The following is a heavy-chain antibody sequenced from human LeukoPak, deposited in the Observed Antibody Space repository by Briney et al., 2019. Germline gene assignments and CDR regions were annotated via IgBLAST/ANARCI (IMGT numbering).Heavy chain of an antibody. CDR1: GYTFTSYG. CDR3: ARDPPLIAVSAGDY. D-gene: IGHD6-19*01. Sequence: ASVKVPCKASGYTFTSYGISWVRQAPGQGLEWMGWISAYNGNTNYAQKLQGRVTMTTDTSTSTAYMELRSLRSDDTAVYYCARDPPLIAVSAGDYWGQGTLVTVSS. CDR2: ISAYNGNT. V-gene: IGHV1-18*01. J-gene: IGHJ4*02.